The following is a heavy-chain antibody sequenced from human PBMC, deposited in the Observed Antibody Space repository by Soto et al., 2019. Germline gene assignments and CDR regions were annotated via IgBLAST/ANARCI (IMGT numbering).Heavy chain of an antibody. D-gene: IGHD6-19*01. CDR3: AKGYSSGWSKGKDWFDP. V-gene: IGHV4-59*01. CDR2: IYYSGST. CDR1: GGSISSYY. Sequence: PSETLSLTCTVSGGSISSYYWSWIRQPPGKGLEWIGYIYYSGSTNYNPALKSRVTISVDTSKNQFSLKLSSVTAADTAVYYCAKGYSSGWSKGKDWFDPWGQGTLVTVSS. J-gene: IGHJ5*02.